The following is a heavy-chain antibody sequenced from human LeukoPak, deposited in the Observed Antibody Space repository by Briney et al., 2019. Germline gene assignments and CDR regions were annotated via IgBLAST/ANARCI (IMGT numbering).Heavy chain of an antibody. V-gene: IGHV1-69*13. J-gene: IGHJ3*02. CDR1: GGTFSSYA. Sequence: SVKVSCKASGGTFSSYAISWVRQAPGQGLEWMGGIIPIFGTANYAQKFQGRVTITADESTSTAYMELSRLRSDDTAVYYCARDLETARGGYDAFDIWGQGTMVTVSS. CDR3: ARDLETARGGYDAFDI. D-gene: IGHD6-25*01. CDR2: IIPIFGTA.